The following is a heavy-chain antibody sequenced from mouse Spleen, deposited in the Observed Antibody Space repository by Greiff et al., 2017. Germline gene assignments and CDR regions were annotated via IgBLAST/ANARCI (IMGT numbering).Heavy chain of an antibody. J-gene: IGHJ4*01. Sequence: EVQLQESGGGLVQPGGSRKLSCAASGFTFSSFGMHWVRQAPEKGLEWVAYISSGSSTIYYADTVKGRFTISRDNPKNTLFLQMTSLRSEDTAMYYCARKDYYGSYYYAMDYWGQGTSVTVSS. D-gene: IGHD1-1*01. CDR2: ISSGSSTI. CDR1: GFTFSSFG. V-gene: IGHV5-17*02. CDR3: ARKDYYGSYYYAMDY.